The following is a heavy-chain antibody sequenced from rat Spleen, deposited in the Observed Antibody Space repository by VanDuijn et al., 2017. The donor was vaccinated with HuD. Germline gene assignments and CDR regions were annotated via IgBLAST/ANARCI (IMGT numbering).Heavy chain of an antibody. Sequence: EVQLVESGGGLVQPGRSLKLSCAASGFTFSDYIMAWVRQTPTKGLEWVASISTGGGNTYYRDSVKGRFTISRDNAKSTLYLQMDSLRSEDTATYYCATQGYSSYWFAYWGQGASVTVSS. CDR3: ATQGYSSYWFAY. J-gene: IGHJ4*01. V-gene: IGHV5-25*01. CDR2: ISTGGGNT. CDR1: GFTFSDYI. D-gene: IGHD1-2*01.